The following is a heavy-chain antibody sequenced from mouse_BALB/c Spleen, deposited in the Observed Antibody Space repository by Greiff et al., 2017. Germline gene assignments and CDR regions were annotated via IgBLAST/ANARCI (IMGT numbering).Heavy chain of an antibody. D-gene: IGHD1-1*01. CDR1: GFNIKDYY. Sequence: EVQRVESGAELVRPGALVKLSCKASGFNIKDYYMHWVKQRPEQGLEWIGWIDPENGNTIYDPKFQGKASITADTSSNTAYLQLSSLTSEDTAVYYCARKGYYYGYYAMDYWGQGTSVTVSS. V-gene: IGHV14-1*02. CDR2: IDPENGNT. CDR3: ARKGYYYGYYAMDY. J-gene: IGHJ4*01.